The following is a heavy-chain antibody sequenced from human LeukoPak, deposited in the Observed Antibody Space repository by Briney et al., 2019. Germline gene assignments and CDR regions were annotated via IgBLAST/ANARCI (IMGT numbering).Heavy chain of an antibody. CDR2: ISSSSSTI. V-gene: IGHV3-48*01. J-gene: IGHJ4*02. CDR3: ARQTMTTVTFFDY. D-gene: IGHD4-17*01. Sequence: GGSLRLSLAASGFTFSSYSMNWVRQAPGKGLEWVSYISSSSSTIYYADSVKGRFTIFRDNTKNSLYLQMNSLRAEDTAVYYCARQTMTTVTFFDYWGQGTLVTVSS. CDR1: GFTFSSYS.